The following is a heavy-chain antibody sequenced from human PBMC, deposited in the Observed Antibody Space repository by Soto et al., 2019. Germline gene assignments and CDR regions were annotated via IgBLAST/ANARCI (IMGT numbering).Heavy chain of an antibody. CDR3: ARDDWNSY. J-gene: IGHJ4*02. V-gene: IGHV3-74*01. CDR2: INTDGSST. D-gene: IGHD1-7*01. Sequence: EVQLVESGGGLVQPGGSLRLSCVASGFTFSNYWMHWVRQAPGKGLVWVSRINTDGSSTYYADSVKGRFTISRDNAKNMVHLQITRLRVEDAAVCYSARDDWNSYWGQGTLVTVSS. CDR1: GFTFSNYW.